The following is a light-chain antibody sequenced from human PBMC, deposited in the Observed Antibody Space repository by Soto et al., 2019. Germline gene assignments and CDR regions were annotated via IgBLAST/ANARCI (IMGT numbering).Light chain of an antibody. J-gene: IGLJ2*01. CDR1: SSDIGGYNY. CDR2: EVS. V-gene: IGLV2-8*01. CDR3: ASYAGNNNLV. Sequence: QSVLTQPPSASGSLGQSVTISCTGTSSDIGGYNYVSWYQQHPGKAPKLMIFEVSKCPSGVPDRFSGSKSGNTASLTVSGLQPEDEADYYCASYAGNNNLVFGGGIKVTVL.